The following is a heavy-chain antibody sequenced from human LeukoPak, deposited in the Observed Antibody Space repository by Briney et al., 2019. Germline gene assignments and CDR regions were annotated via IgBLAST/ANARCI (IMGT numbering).Heavy chain of an antibody. V-gene: IGHV3-48*04. D-gene: IGHD3-9*01. CDR3: ARTILTGHSHFDY. J-gene: IGHJ4*02. CDR1: GFTFSTYT. CDR2: ISSGSSTI. Sequence: GGSLRLSCAASGFTFSTYTMNWVRQTPGKGLEWISDISSGSSTIFYADSVKGRFTISRDDAKNSLHLQMNSLRAEDTAVYYCARTILTGHSHFDYWGLGTLVTVST.